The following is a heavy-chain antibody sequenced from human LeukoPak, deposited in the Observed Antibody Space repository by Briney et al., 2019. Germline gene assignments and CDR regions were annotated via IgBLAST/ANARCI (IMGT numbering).Heavy chain of an antibody. CDR3: AKSHRSSSSFFDS. V-gene: IGHV3-23*01. Sequence: PGGSLRLSCAAFSGFAMSWVRQAPGRGLEWVSAINGRGDDTYYPDSVKGRFTISRDNSNNTLYLQMNSLRAEDTAVYYCAKSHRSSSSFFDSWGQGILVTVSS. D-gene: IGHD6-19*01. CDR1: SGFA. CDR2: INGRGDDT. J-gene: IGHJ4*02.